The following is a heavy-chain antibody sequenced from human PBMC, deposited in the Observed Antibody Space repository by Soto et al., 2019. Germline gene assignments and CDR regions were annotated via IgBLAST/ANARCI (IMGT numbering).Heavy chain of an antibody. CDR3: ARSPGGYDFSVDY. J-gene: IGHJ4*02. CDR2: IYYSGST. CDR1: GGSISSSSYY. V-gene: IGHV4-39*01. D-gene: IGHD3-3*01. Sequence: LSLTCTVSGGSISSSSYYWGWIRQPPGKGLEWIGSIYYSGSTYYNPSLKSRVTISVDTSKNQFSLKLSSVTAADTAVYYCARSPGGYDFSVDYWGQGTLVTVSS.